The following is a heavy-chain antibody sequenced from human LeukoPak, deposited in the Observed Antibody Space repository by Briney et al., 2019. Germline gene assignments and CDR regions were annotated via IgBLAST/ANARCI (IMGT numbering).Heavy chain of an antibody. CDR3: ARDTSGGSYFDY. Sequence: ASVKVSCKASGYTFTGYYMHWVRQAPGQGLEWMGWINPNSGGTNYAQKFQGRVTMTRDTSISTAYMELSRLRSDDTAVYYCARDTSGGSYFDYWGQGTLVTVSS. V-gene: IGHV1-2*02. D-gene: IGHD1-26*01. CDR2: INPNSGGT. J-gene: IGHJ4*02. CDR1: GYTFTGYY.